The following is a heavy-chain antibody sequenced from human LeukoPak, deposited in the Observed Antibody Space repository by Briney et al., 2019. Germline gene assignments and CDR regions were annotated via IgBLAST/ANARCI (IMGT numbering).Heavy chain of an antibody. D-gene: IGHD4-17*01. J-gene: IGHJ4*02. V-gene: IGHV1-3*01. CDR2: MNVGNGNT. Sequence: GASVKVSCKASGYTFTSYAIHWVRQAPGQSPEWMGWMNVGNGNTKYSQKFQGRVTITRDTSASTAYMELSSLRSEDTAVYYCARLTVTPYYFDYWGQGTLVTVSS. CDR1: GYTFTSYA. CDR3: ARLTVTPYYFDY.